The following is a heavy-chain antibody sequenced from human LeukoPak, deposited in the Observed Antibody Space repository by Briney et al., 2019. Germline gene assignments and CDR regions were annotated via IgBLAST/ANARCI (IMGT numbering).Heavy chain of an antibody. CDR3: ARDQMRGYSYGYYPNY. J-gene: IGHJ4*02. D-gene: IGHD5-18*01. Sequence: GGSLRLSCAASGFTFSTYAVHWVRQAPGKGLEWVAVISYDGSNKYYADSVKGRFTISRDNSKNTLYLQMNSLRAEDTAVYYCARDQMRGYSYGYYPNYWGQGTLVTVSS. CDR2: ISYDGSNK. V-gene: IGHV3-30-3*01. CDR1: GFTFSTYA.